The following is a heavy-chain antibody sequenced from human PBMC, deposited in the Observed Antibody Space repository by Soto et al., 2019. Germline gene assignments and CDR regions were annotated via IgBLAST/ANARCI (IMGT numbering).Heavy chain of an antibody. V-gene: IGHV3-23*01. CDR1: GFTFSSYA. J-gene: IGHJ4*02. Sequence: EVQLLESGGGLVQPGGSLRLSCAASGFTFSSYAMSWVRQAPGKGLEWVSAISGSGDSTYYANSVKGRFTISRDNSKNTLYLQMNSLRAEDTAVYYCARRSSGWYFDYWGQGTLVTVSS. CDR3: ARRSSGWYFDY. CDR2: ISGSGDST. D-gene: IGHD6-19*01.